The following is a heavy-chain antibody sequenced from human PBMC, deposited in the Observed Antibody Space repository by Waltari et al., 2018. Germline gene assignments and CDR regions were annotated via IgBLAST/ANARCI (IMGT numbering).Heavy chain of an antibody. J-gene: IGHJ4*02. D-gene: IGHD3-22*01. CDR3: ATYYYDSSGYYYYLY. CDR2: FDPEDGET. Sequence: QVQLVQSGAEVKKPGASVKVSCKVSGYTLTELSMHWVRQAPGKGLEWMGGFDPEDGETIYAQKFQGRVTMTEGTATDTAYMELSSLRSEDTAVYYCATYYYDSSGYYYYLYWGQGTLVTVSS. V-gene: IGHV1-24*01. CDR1: GYTLTELS.